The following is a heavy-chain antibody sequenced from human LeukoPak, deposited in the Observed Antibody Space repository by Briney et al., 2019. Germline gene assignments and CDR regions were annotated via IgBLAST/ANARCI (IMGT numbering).Heavy chain of an antibody. CDR2: ISSSSFKI. CDR1: EFTFVRYA. Sequence: GRSLRLSCAASEFTFVRYAMNWVRQAPGKGLEWVSYISSSSFKIGYADSVKGRFTISRDNAKNSVYLEMNSLRAEDTAVYYCARGDSTGTNLDFWGQGTLVSVSS. J-gene: IGHJ4*02. V-gene: IGHV3-48*04. D-gene: IGHD1-1*01. CDR3: ARGDSTGTNLDF.